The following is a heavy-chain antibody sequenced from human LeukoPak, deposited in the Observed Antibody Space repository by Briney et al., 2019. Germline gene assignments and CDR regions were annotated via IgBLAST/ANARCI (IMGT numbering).Heavy chain of an antibody. CDR3: ARETRGHYYDSSGPDH. J-gene: IGHJ5*02. CDR2: ISSSDSST. Sequence: GGSLRLSCAASGYTFRSYEMNWVRQAPGKGLEWVSYISSSDSSTHYADSVKGRFTISRDNAKNSLYLQMNSLRVEDMGVYYCARETRGHYYDSSGPDHWGQGTLVTVSS. V-gene: IGHV3-48*03. D-gene: IGHD3-22*01. CDR1: GYTFRSYE.